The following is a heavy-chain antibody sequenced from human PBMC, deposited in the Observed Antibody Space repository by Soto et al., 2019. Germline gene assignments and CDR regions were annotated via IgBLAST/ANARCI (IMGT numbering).Heavy chain of an antibody. CDR2: TSGNGGST. J-gene: IGHJ4*02. Sequence: VQLLESGGALVQPGGSLRLSCAASGFTFSDYAMTWVRQAPGKGLEWVSHTSGNGGSTYYADSVKGRFTISRDNSRHTMHLQMNSLRAEDTALYYCTRTLFIAARGVEPFDYWGQGALVTVSS. D-gene: IGHD6-6*01. CDR3: TRTLFIAARGVEPFDY. V-gene: IGHV3-23*01. CDR1: GFTFSDYA.